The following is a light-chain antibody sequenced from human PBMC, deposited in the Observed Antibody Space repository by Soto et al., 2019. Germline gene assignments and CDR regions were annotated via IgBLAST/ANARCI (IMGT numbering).Light chain of an antibody. CDR3: AAWDDSLNGPV. J-gene: IGLJ2*01. Sequence: QSVLTQPPSASGTPGQRVTIACSGSSSNIGSNTVNWYQQLRGTAPKLLIYSNNRRPSGVPDRFSGSKSGTSASLAISGLQSEDEADYYCAAWDDSLNGPVFGGGTKVTVL. V-gene: IGLV1-44*01. CDR2: SNN. CDR1: SSNIGSNT.